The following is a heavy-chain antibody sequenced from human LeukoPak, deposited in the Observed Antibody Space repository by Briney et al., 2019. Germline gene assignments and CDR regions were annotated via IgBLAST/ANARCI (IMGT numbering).Heavy chain of an antibody. J-gene: IGHJ4*02. Sequence: SETLSLTCTVSGGSISSYYWSWIRQPAGKGPEWIGRIYTSGSTNYNPSLKSRVTMSVDTSKNQFSLKLSSVTAADTAVYYCARGDYGSGSYWFDYWGQGTLVTVSS. CDR2: IYTSGST. CDR3: ARGDYGSGSYWFDY. CDR1: GGSISSYY. D-gene: IGHD3-10*01. V-gene: IGHV4-4*07.